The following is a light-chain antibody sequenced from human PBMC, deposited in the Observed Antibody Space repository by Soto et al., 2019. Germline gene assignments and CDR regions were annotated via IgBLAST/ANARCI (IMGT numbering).Light chain of an antibody. CDR2: GAS. J-gene: IGKJ5*01. V-gene: IGKV3-15*01. CDR1: QSVSSN. Sequence: EIVMTQSPATLSVSPGERATLSCRASQSVSSNLAWYQQKPGQAPRLLIYGASTRATGIPARFSGSGSGTEFTLTISRLEREDFAVYYCQQYDTSPPPFGQGTRLDIK. CDR3: QQYDTSPPP.